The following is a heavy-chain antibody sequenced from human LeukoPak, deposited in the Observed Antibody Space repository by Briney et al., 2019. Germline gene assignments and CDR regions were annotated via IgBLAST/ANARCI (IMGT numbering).Heavy chain of an antibody. D-gene: IGHD3-22*01. CDR1: GYTFTNYY. CDR3: ARAYYYDSSGFYPGGDF. CDR2: INPGTGST. Sequence: ASVKVSCKXSGYTFTNYYMYWVRQAPGQGLEWMGIINPGTGSTSYAQKFQGRVTMTRDTSTSTVYMELSRLRSEDTAVYYCARAYYYDSSGFYPGGDFWGQGTLVTVSS. V-gene: IGHV1-46*01. J-gene: IGHJ4*02.